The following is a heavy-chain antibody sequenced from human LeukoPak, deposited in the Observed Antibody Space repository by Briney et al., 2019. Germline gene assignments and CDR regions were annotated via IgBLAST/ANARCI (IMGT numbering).Heavy chain of an antibody. J-gene: IGHJ6*02. V-gene: IGHV1-24*01. CDR1: GYTLTELS. CDR2: FDPEDDET. D-gene: IGHD3-22*01. Sequence: GASVKVSCKVSGYTLTELSMHWVRQAPGKGLEWMGGFDPEDDETIYAQKFQGRVTMTEDTSTDTAYMELSSLRSEDTAVYYCATDSEPSGGYKNYYYYGMDVWGQGTTVTVSS. CDR3: ATDSEPSGGYKNYYYYGMDV.